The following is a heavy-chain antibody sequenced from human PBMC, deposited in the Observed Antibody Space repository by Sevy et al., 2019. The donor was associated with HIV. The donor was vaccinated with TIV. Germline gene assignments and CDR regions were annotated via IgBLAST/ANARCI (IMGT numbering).Heavy chain of an antibody. V-gene: IGHV4-34*01. CDR2: IDHSGRS. CDR3: ARGPKPLRSDYGDYRGVGYYFDS. Sequence: KQSQTLSLTCAVYGESFSNYYWSWIRLSPGKGLESIGEIDHSGRSDYHPSLKSRFTMSVDTSKNQFSLKLTSVTAADTALYYCARGPKPLRSDYGDYRGVGYYFDSWGQGTLVTVSS. CDR1: GESFSNYY. J-gene: IGHJ4*02. D-gene: IGHD4-17*01.